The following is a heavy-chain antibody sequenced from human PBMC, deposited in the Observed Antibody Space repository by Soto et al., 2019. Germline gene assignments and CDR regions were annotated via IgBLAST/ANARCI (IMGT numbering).Heavy chain of an antibody. V-gene: IGHV4-59*01. Sequence: PSETLSLTCTVSGGSLSSYYCSWIRRPPGMGLEWIASISYSGTTNYNSSLKSRVTISIDTSKNQFSLKFNSVTAADTAVYYCAREGYNFGPFDYWGQGALVT. J-gene: IGHJ4*02. CDR1: GGSLSSYY. CDR3: AREGYNFGPFDY. D-gene: IGHD5-18*01. CDR2: ISYSGTT.